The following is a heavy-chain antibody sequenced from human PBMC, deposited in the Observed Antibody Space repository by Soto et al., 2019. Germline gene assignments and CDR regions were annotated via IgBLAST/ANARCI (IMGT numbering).Heavy chain of an antibody. D-gene: IGHD5-12*01. V-gene: IGHV2-5*02. CDR3: AHSQRGPRDF. J-gene: IGHJ4*02. Sequence: SGPTLVNPTQTLTLTCTFSGFSLSTSGVAEAWIRQPPGEALEWLALIYWDDDKRYNSSLKSRLTITKDTSKDQVVLTMTNMDPLDTATYFCAHSQRGPRDFRGQGILVTVSS. CDR2: IYWDDDK. CDR1: GFSLSTSGVA.